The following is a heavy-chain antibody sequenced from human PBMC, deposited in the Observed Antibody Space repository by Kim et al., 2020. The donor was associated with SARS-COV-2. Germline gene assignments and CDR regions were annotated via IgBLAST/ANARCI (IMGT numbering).Heavy chain of an antibody. J-gene: IGHJ6*02. V-gene: IGHV1-69*01. Sequence: AQKFQGRVTVTADESTSTAYMGLSSLRSEDTAVYYCARVLGVGYYYGMDVWGQGTTVTVSS. CDR3: ARVLGVGYYYGMDV. D-gene: IGHD3-10*01.